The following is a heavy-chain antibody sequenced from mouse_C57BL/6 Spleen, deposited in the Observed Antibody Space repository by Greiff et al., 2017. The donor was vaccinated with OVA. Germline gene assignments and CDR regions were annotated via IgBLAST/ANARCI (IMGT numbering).Heavy chain of an antibody. V-gene: IGHV1-69*01. CDR3: SRRIYDYDEGAYYYAMDD. J-gene: IGHJ4*01. Sequence: QVQLQQPGAELVMPGASVKLSCKASGYTFTSYWMHWVKQRPGQGLEWIGEIDPSDSYPNYNQKFKGKSTLTVDKASSKAYMQLSSLTSEDSAVYYWSRRIYDYDEGAYYYAMDDWGQGTSVTVSS. D-gene: IGHD2-4*01. CDR2: IDPSDSYP. CDR1: GYTFTSYW.